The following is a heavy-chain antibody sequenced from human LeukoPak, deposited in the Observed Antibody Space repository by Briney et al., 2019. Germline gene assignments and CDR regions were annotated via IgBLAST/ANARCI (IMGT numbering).Heavy chain of an antibody. Sequence: SVTVSFKASGGTFIIYAISWVRQAPGQGLEWMGRIIPIFGIANYAQKFQGRVTITADKSTSTAYMELSSLRSEDTAVYYCAKDQPDFTNSPFDPWGQGTLVTVSS. CDR1: GGTFIIYA. CDR2: IIPIFGIA. CDR3: AKDQPDFTNSPFDP. V-gene: IGHV1-69*10. D-gene: IGHD3-3*01. J-gene: IGHJ5*02.